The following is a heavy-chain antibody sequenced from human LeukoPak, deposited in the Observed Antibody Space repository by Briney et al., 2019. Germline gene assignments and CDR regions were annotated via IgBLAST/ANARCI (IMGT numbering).Heavy chain of an antibody. J-gene: IGHJ4*02. CDR1: GYTFTNYG. D-gene: IGHD6-13*01. CDR2: ISAYNGNT. CDR3: TRDQSLVAYSSTWFDY. Sequence: GSVKVSCEASGYTFTNYGISWVRQAPGQGLEWMGWISAYNGNTDYAQNLQGRVTMTTDTLTSPAYMELRSLRSDDTAVYYCTRDQSLVAYSSTWFDYWGQGTPVTASS. V-gene: IGHV1-18*01.